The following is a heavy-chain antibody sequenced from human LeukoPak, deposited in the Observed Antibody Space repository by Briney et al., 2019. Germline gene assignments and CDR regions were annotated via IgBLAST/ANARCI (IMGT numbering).Heavy chain of an antibody. V-gene: IGHV3-23*01. J-gene: IGHJ4*02. CDR3: ARGGQNFDFWRFDY. CDR1: GFTFNHDA. D-gene: IGHD3-3*01. CDR2: ISGSGGST. Sequence: GGSLRLSCAGSGFTFNHDAMSWVRQAPGKGLEWVSSISGSGGSTYYADYVKGRSTISRDNSKKVVYFEMNSLRGEDTAVYFCARGGQNFDFWRFDYWGQGTLAVVSS.